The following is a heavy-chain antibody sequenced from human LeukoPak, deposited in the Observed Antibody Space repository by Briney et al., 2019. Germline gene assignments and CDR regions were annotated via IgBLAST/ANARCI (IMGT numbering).Heavy chain of an antibody. CDR1: GASFSDTTYY. J-gene: IGHJ4*02. CDR2: IYFSET. V-gene: IGHV4-39*01. CDR3: ARGRNFWSPFYMY. D-gene: IGHD3-3*01. Sequence: SETLSLTCTVSGASFSDTTYYWAWIRQPPGKGLEWIGSIYFSETKYNPSLKSRITISGDTSKNQFSLKLSSVTAADTAVYYCARGRNFWSPFYMYWGQGTLVTVSS.